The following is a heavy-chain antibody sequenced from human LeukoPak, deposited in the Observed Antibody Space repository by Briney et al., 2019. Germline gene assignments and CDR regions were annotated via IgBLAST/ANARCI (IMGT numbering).Heavy chain of an antibody. Sequence: GGCLRLSCAASGFTFSSYAMSWVRQAPGKGLEWVSAISGSGGSTYYADSVKGRFTISRDNSKNTLYLQMNSLRAEVTAVYYCANQIAAAASSDAFDIWGQGTMVTVSS. J-gene: IGHJ3*02. D-gene: IGHD6-13*01. V-gene: IGHV3-23*01. CDR2: ISGSGGST. CDR3: ANQIAAAASSDAFDI. CDR1: GFTFSSYA.